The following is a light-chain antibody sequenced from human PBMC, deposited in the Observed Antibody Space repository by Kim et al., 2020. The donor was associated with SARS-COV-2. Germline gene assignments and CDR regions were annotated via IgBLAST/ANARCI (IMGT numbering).Light chain of an antibody. J-gene: IGLJ2*01. CDR1: SGSIASNY. V-gene: IGLV6-57*04. Sequence: FMLTQPHSVSESPGKTVTISCTRSSGSIASNYVQWYQQRPGSAPTTVIYEDNQRPSGVPDRFSGSIDSSSNSASLTISGLKTEDEADYYCQYYDSSNVVFGGGTQLTVL. CDR2: EDN. CDR3: QYYDSSNVV.